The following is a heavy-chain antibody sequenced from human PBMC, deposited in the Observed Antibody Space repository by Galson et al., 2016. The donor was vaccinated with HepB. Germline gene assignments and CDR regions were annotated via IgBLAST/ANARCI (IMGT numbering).Heavy chain of an antibody. Sequence: NSATWNWIRQSPSRGLEWLGRTYYRSAWLDDYAISVKSRISINPDTSKNRFSLHLNSVTPEDTAVYYCARERRYCTDGSCYSFDYWGLGTLVTVSS. D-gene: IGHD2-15*01. J-gene: IGHJ4*02. CDR1: NSAT. CDR3: ARERRYCTDGSCYSFDY. CDR2: TYYRSAWLD. V-gene: IGHV6-1*01.